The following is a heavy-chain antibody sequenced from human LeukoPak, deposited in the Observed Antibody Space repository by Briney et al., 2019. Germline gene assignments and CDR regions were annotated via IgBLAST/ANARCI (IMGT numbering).Heavy chain of an antibody. D-gene: IGHD1-26*01. CDR3: ALVGAMGGYCFDY. CDR2: INAGNGNT. Sequence: ASVKVSCKASGYTFTSYAMHWVRQAPGQRLEWMGWINAGNGNTKYSQKFQGRVTITRDTSASTAYMELSSLRSEDTAVYYCALVGAMGGYCFDYWGQGTLVTVSS. J-gene: IGHJ4*02. CDR1: GYTFTSYA. V-gene: IGHV1-3*01.